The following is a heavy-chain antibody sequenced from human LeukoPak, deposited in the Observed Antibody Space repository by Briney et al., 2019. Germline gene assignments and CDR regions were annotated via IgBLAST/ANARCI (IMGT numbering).Heavy chain of an antibody. D-gene: IGHD6-19*01. Sequence: SETLSLTCTVSGGSISTSNYYWGWIRQPPGKGLEWIGNIFYSGSTYYSPSLRSRVTISLDTSRNQFSLKLNSVTAADTAVYYCASSRGYSSGWSFLEWGQIGPFDYWGQGTLVTVSS. CDR1: GGSISTSNYY. CDR2: IFYSGST. J-gene: IGHJ4*02. CDR3: ASSRGYSSGWSFLEWGQIGPFDY. V-gene: IGHV4-39*07.